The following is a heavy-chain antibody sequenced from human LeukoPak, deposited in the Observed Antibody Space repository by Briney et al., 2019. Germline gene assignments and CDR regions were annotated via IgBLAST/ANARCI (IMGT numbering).Heavy chain of an antibody. Sequence: PGGSLRLSCAASGFSFSRNSMNWVRQAPGKGLELVSSISSSSSYIYYADSVKSRFTIFRDNARNSLYLQMTSLRAAETAVYYCARDGGNQLLIGIWFDPWGQGALVTVSS. CDR1: GFSFSRNS. V-gene: IGHV3-21*04. J-gene: IGHJ5*02. CDR2: ISSSSSYI. CDR3: ARDGGNQLLIGIWFDP. D-gene: IGHD2-2*01.